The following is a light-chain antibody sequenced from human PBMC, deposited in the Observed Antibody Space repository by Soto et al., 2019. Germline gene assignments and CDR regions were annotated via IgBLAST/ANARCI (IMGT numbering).Light chain of an antibody. CDR1: SSDVGGYNY. Sequence: QSALTPPASVSGYPGQSITISCTGTSSDVGGYNYVSWYQQHPGKAPKLMIYEVSNRPSGVSNRFSGSKSGNTASLTISGLQAEDEADYYCSSYTSSSTVVFGGGTKLTVL. J-gene: IGLJ2*01. CDR3: SSYTSSSTVV. CDR2: EVS. V-gene: IGLV2-14*01.